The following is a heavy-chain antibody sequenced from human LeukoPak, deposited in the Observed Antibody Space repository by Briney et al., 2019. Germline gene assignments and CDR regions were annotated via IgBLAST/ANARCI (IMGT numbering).Heavy chain of an antibody. D-gene: IGHD1-26*01. CDR2: ISSISTYI. Sequence: GGSLRLSCAPSGFTFISYNMNWVRQAPGKGLAWVSCISSISTYIYYADSLKGRFTNSRDNAKNSLYLQMNSLRVEDTAVYYCAREGEWELLGFDYWGQGTLVTVSS. J-gene: IGHJ4*02. V-gene: IGHV3-21*01. CDR1: GFTFISYN. CDR3: AREGEWELLGFDY.